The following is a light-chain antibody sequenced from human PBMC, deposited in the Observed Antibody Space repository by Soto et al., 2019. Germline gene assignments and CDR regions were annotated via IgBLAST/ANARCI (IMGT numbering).Light chain of an antibody. V-gene: IGKV1-39*01. CDR1: QTFKNY. Sequence: DVQMTQSPSSLSAAVGDTDTITCRAGQTFKNYLNWYQHKPGKAPKLLIYAASSLQSGVPPRFSASASGTDFTLTITNLQPEDFATYYCQQSYLSLQSFGQGTKLQI. CDR2: AAS. J-gene: IGKJ2*03. CDR3: QQSYLSLQS.